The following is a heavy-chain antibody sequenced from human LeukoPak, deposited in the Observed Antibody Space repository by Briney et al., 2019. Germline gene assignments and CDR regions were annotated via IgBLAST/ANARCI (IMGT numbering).Heavy chain of an antibody. V-gene: IGHV3-7*03. CDR3: ARSIPYGTTWYGRSDY. CDR1: GFIFNTFW. J-gene: IGHJ4*02. Sequence: GGSLRLSCAASGFIFNTFWMNWVRLTPGKGLEWVANIKPDGTTKFYVDSVKGRFTISRDNALNSLYLQMNSLRAEDTAIYYCARSIPYGTTWYGRSDYWGQGTLVTVSS. CDR2: IKPDGTTK. D-gene: IGHD6-13*01.